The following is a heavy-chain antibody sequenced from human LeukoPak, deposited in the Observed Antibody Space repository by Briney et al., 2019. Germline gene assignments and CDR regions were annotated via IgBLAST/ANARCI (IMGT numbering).Heavy chain of an antibody. D-gene: IGHD1-26*01. CDR1: GFTVSSNY. CDR3: ARDRRDSGTYYADY. V-gene: IGHV3-53*01. CDR2: IYSRGSA. J-gene: IGHJ4*02. Sequence: AGSLTLSCAASGFTVSSNYMSWVRQAPGKGLEWVSVIYSRGSAYFADSVKGRFTISRDNSKNTLYLQINSLNAEHTPVYYCARDRRDSGTYYADYWGQGTLVTVSS.